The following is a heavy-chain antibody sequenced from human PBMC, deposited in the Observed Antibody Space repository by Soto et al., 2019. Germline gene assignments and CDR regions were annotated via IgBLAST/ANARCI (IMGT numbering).Heavy chain of an antibody. D-gene: IGHD2-15*01. J-gene: IGHJ6*02. Sequence: EVQLVESGGGLVQPGGSLRLSCAASGFTFSSYSMNWVRQAPGKGLEWVSYISSSSSTIYYADSVKGRFTISRDNAKNSLYLQMNSLRDEDTAVYYCARDLGGYYYYYYGMDVWGQGTTVTVSS. CDR1: GFTFSSYS. V-gene: IGHV3-48*02. CDR2: ISSSSSTI. CDR3: ARDLGGYYYYYYGMDV.